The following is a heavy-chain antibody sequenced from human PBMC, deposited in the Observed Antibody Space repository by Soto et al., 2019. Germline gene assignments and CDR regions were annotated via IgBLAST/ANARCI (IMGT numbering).Heavy chain of an antibody. CDR1: GGSISSGGYY. CDR3: AGTPEATVPAFDS. D-gene: IGHD4-17*01. Sequence: QVQLQESGPGLVKPSQTLSLTCTVSGGSISSGGYYWSWIRQHPGKGLEWIGYIYYSGSTYYNPSLKSRVTIPVDPSKNQFPRQLSSVTAGDTAVYYCAGTPEATVPAFDSWGQGTLVTVSS. J-gene: IGHJ4*02. CDR2: IYYSGST. V-gene: IGHV4-31*03.